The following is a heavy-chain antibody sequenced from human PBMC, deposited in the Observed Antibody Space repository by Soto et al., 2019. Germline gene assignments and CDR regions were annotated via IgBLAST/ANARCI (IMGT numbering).Heavy chain of an antibody. CDR1: GFTFSSYS. CDR3: ARDNLAAALGYYGMDV. CDR2: ISSSSSYI. Sequence: GSLRLSCAASGFTFSSYSMNWVRQAPGKGLEWVSSISSSSSYIYYADSVKGRFTISRDNAKNSLYLQMNSLRAEDTAVYYCARDNLAAALGYYGMDVWGQGTTVTVSS. V-gene: IGHV3-21*01. J-gene: IGHJ6*02. D-gene: IGHD6-13*01.